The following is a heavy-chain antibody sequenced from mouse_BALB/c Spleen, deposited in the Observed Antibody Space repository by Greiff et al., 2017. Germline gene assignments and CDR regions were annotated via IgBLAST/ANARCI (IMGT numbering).Heavy chain of an antibody. CDR2: IWSGGST. CDR1: GFSLTSYG. Sequence: QVQLQQSGPGLVQPSQSLSITCTVSGFSLTSYGVHWVRQSPGKGLEWLGVIWSGGSTDYNAAFISRLSISKDNSKSQVFFKMNSLQANDTAIYYCARNRDYGNYPWYFDVWGAGTTVTVSS. CDR3: ARNRDYGNYPWYFDV. V-gene: IGHV2-2*02. J-gene: IGHJ1*01. D-gene: IGHD2-1*01.